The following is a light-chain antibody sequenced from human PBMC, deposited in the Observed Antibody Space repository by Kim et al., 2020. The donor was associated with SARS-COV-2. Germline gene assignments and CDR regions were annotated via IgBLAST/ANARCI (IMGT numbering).Light chain of an antibody. CDR1: SGSIASNY. J-gene: IGLJ3*02. CDR2: EDN. Sequence: GKTVTISCTGSSGSIASNYVQWYQQRPGSAPTTVIYEDNQRPSGVPDRFSGSIDSSSNSASLTISGLKTEDEADYYCQSYDSSNQVFGGGTQLTV. CDR3: QSYDSSNQV. V-gene: IGLV6-57*02.